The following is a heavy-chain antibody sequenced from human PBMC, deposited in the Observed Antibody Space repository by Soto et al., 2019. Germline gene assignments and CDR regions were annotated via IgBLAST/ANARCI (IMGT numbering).Heavy chain of an antibody. D-gene: IGHD3-10*01. Sequence: QVQLVQSGAEVREPGASVKVSCKPSGATFSGNFFHWVRQAPGQGLEWMGWINPDNGDTNYAQKFQDRVTMTRDTSIRTAYMDLSRLISDDTAVYFCTRDRSGANFQYWVQGTLVTVSS. V-gene: IGHV1-2*02. J-gene: IGHJ4*02. CDR2: INPDNGDT. CDR3: TRDRSGANFQY. CDR1: GATFSGNF.